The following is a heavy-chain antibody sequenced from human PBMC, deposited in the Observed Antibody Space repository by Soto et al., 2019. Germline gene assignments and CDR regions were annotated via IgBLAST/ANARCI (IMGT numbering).Heavy chain of an antibody. Sequence: SQTLSLTCAISGDSVSSNSAAWNWIRQSPSRGLEWLGRTYYRSKWYNDYAVSVKSRITINPDTSKNQFSLQLNSVTPEDTAVYYCARAGGDYYDSSGRFDYWGQGTLVTVSS. CDR3: ARAGGDYYDSSGRFDY. D-gene: IGHD3-22*01. CDR1: GDSVSSNSAA. J-gene: IGHJ4*02. V-gene: IGHV6-1*01. CDR2: TYYRSKWYN.